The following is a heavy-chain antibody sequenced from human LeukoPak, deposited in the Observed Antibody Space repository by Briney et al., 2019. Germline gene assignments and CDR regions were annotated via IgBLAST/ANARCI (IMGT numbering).Heavy chain of an antibody. CDR2: ISSNGGST. Sequence: GGSLRLSCAASGFTFSSYAMHWVRQAPGKGLEYVSAISSNGGSTYYANSVKGRFTISRDNSKNTLYLQMGSLRAEDMAVYYCARDYGDGYNSFDYWGQGTLVTVSP. J-gene: IGHJ4*02. CDR1: GFTFSSYA. D-gene: IGHD5-12*01. CDR3: ARDYGDGYNSFDY. V-gene: IGHV3-64*01.